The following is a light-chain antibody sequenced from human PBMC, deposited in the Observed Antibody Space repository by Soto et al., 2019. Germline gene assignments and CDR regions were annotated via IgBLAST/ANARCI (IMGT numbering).Light chain of an antibody. CDR1: SGHSSYI. J-gene: IGLJ2*01. CDR3: ETWDSNTRV. CDR2: LEGSGSY. Sequence: QLVLTQSSSASASLGSSVKLICTLSSGHSSYIIAWHQQQPGRAPRYLMRLEGSGSYNKGSGVPDRFSGSSSVADRYLTISNLQFEDEADYYCETWDSNTRVFGEGTKLTVL. V-gene: IGLV4-60*02.